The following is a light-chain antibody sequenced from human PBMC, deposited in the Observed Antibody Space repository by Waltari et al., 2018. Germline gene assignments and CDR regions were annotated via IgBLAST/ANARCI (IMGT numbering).Light chain of an antibody. J-gene: IGKJ3*01. CDR2: WAS. CDR3: QQYYSTPFT. Sequence: DIVMNQSPDSLAVSLGERATINCKSSQSVLYTSNNMNYLAWYQQRPGQPPKLLIYWASTRESGVPDRFSGSRSGTDFTLTISSLQAEDVALYYCQQYYSTPFTFGPGTKVEIK. CDR1: QSVLYTSNNMNY. V-gene: IGKV4-1*01.